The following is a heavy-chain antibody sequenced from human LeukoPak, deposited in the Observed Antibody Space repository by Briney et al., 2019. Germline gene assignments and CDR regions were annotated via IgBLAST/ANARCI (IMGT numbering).Heavy chain of an antibody. J-gene: IGHJ5*02. D-gene: IGHD6-6*01. Sequence: PSETLCLTCTVSGGSVSSGSYYWSCIRQPPGKGLESIGYICYSGSTNYNPSLRSRATLSENTSKTQFSLKLSSGTAATTAFYSCGGRYSGCCDPSGQRALVTVSS. CDR1: GGSVSSGSYY. CDR2: ICYSGST. CDR3: GGRYSGCCDP. V-gene: IGHV4-61*01.